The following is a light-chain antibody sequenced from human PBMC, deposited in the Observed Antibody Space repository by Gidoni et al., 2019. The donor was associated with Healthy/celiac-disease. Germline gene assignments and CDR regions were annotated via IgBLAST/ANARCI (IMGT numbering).Light chain of an antibody. V-gene: IGKV3-11*01. CDR1: QSVSSY. J-gene: IGKJ4*01. Sequence: SPATLSLSPGERATLSCRASQSVSSYLAWYQQKPGQAPRLLIYDASNRATGIPARFSGSGSGTDFTLTISSLEPEDFAVYYCQQRSNWPPLTVXGGTKVEI. CDR3: QQRSNWPPLT. CDR2: DAS.